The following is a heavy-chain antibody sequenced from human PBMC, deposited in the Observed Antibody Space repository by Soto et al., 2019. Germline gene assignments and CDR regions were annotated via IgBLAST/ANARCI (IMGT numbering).Heavy chain of an antibody. Sequence: SETLSLTCTVSGGSISSGGYCWSWIRQHPGKGLEWIGYIYYSGSTYYNPSLKSRVTISVDTSKNQFSLKLSSVTAADTAVYYCARIYYYDSSGPYYFDYWGQGTLVTVSS. CDR1: GGSISSGGYC. J-gene: IGHJ4*02. D-gene: IGHD3-22*01. CDR3: ARIYYYDSSGPYYFDY. V-gene: IGHV4-31*03. CDR2: IYYSGST.